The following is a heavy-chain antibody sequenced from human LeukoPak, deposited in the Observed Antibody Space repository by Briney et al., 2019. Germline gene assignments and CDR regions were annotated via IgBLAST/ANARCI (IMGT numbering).Heavy chain of an antibody. D-gene: IGHD3-22*01. CDR2: ISYDGSNK. Sequence: PGGSLRLSCAASGFTFSSYAMHWVRQAPGKGLEWVAVISYDGSNKYYADSVKGRFTISRDNAKNSLYLQMNSLRAEDTAVYYCARDPSGRYYYDSSGYHGGAFDIWGQGTMVTVSS. CDR3: ARDPSGRYYYDSSGYHGGAFDI. J-gene: IGHJ3*02. CDR1: GFTFSSYA. V-gene: IGHV3-30-3*01.